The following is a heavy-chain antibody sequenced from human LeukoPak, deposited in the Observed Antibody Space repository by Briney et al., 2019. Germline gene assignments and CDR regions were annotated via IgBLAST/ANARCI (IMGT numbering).Heavy chain of an antibody. J-gene: IGHJ4*02. Sequence: SETLSLTCAVYGGSFSGYYWSWIRQPPGKGLEWIGEINHSGSTNYNPSLKSRVTISVDTSKNQFSLKLSSVTAADTAVYYCARGPEMTDRVFGELPFDYWGQGTLVTVSS. CDR1: GGSFSGYY. V-gene: IGHV4-34*01. CDR3: ARGPEMTDRVFGELPFDY. CDR2: INHSGST. D-gene: IGHD3-10*02.